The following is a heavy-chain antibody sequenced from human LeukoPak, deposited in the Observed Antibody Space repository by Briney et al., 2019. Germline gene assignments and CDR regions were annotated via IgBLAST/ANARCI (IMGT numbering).Heavy chain of an antibody. CDR2: IYHNGEI. CDR1: GHSISSNYY. V-gene: IGHV4-38-2*01. Sequence: PSETLSLTCAVSGHSISSNYYWGWIRQPPGKGLEWIGSIYHNGEIYYSPSLKSRVTISVDTSKNQFSLKLNSVTAADTAVYYCARQIDREVPVDSDHWGRGTLVTVSS. CDR3: ARQIDREVPVDSDH. D-gene: IGHD2-2*01. J-gene: IGHJ4*02.